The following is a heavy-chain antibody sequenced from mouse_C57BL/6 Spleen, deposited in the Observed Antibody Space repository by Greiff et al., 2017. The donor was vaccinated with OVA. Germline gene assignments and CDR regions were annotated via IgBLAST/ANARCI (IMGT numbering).Heavy chain of an antibody. Sequence: QVQLQQPGAELVKPGASVKMSCKASGYTFTSYWITWVKQRPGQGLEWIGDIYPGSGSTNYNEKFKSKATLTVDTSSSTAYMQLSSLTSEDSAVYYCARVIYYDYDWYFDVWGTGTTVTVSS. CDR2: IYPGSGST. CDR1: GYTFTSYW. CDR3: ARVIYYDYDWYFDV. V-gene: IGHV1-55*01. D-gene: IGHD2-4*01. J-gene: IGHJ1*03.